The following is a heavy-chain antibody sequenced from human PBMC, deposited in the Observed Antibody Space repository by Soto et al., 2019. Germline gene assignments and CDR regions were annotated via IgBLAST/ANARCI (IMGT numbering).Heavy chain of an antibody. V-gene: IGHV3-74*01. CDR2: IDNDGGTT. D-gene: IGHD3-10*01. CDR3: TRGYYGPDY. CDR1: GFTSSSYF. J-gene: IGHJ4*02. Sequence: EVQLVESGGGSVQPGGSLRLSCAASGFTSSSYFMYWVRQAPGKGLVWVSRIDNDGGTTNYADSVKGRFTISRDNAKNTLYLQMNSLRAEDTPVYYCTRGYYGPDYWGQGTLVTVSS.